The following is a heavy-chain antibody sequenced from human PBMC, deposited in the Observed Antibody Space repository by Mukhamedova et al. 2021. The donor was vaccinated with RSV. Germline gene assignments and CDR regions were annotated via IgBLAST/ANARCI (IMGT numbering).Heavy chain of an antibody. Sequence: GRFTISRDNAKNTLYLQMNSLRGEDTAVYYCGRDLGYKIDSWGQGTLVTVSS. CDR3: GRDLGYKIDS. J-gene: IGHJ4*02. V-gene: IGHV3-74*01. D-gene: IGHD1-1*01.